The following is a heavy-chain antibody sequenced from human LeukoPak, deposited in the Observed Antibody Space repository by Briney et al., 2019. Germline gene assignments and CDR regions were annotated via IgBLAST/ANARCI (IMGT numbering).Heavy chain of an antibody. CDR3: ARQSRDGSKTRGYYFDH. CDR2: IYPADSDT. D-gene: IGHD3-10*01. V-gene: IGHV5-51*01. J-gene: IGHJ4*02. CDR1: GYIFTDYW. Sequence: GESLTISCQVSGYIFTDYWIGWVRQMPGKGLESMGIIYPADSDTAYSPFFQGQVTISADKSISTVCLQWSSLKASDTAMYYCARQSRDGSKTRGYYFDHWGQGTLVTVSS.